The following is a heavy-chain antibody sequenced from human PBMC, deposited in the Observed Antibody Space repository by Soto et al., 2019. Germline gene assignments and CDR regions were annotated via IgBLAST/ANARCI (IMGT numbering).Heavy chain of an antibody. CDR1: GVTLRNRSYY. Sequence: SALHALTSTVSGVTLRNRSYYWGWIRQPPGKGLEWIGSIYYSGSTNYNPSLKSRVTISVDTSKNQFSLKLTSVTAADSAVYYCVRMVYHTVIDYWGPGTPVTVSS. D-gene: IGHD2-8*01. J-gene: IGHJ4*02. CDR2: IYYSGST. CDR3: VRMVYHTVIDY. V-gene: IGHV4-39*01.